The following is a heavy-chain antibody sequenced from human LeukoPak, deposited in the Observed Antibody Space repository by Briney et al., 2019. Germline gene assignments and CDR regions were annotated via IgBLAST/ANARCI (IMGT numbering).Heavy chain of an antibody. J-gene: IGHJ4*02. V-gene: IGHV3-48*03. Sequence: QPGGSLRLSCAASGFTFSGYEMNWVRQAPGKGLEWVSYISTSGSTVYYADSVKGRFTISRDNAKNSLYLQMNSLRAEDTAVYYCAKTLAPGIAAAGHEYWGQGTLVTVSS. CDR1: GFTFSGYE. CDR2: ISTSGSTV. CDR3: AKTLAPGIAAAGHEY. D-gene: IGHD6-13*01.